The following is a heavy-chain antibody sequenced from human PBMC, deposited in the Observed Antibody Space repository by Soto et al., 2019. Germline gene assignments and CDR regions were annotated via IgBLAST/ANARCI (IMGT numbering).Heavy chain of an antibody. CDR2: IIPIFGTA. CDR1: GGTFSSYA. CDR3: ARCRDGYNWRFDP. V-gene: IGHV1-69*13. Sequence: SVKVSCKASGGTFSSYAISWVRQAPGQGLEWMGGIIPIFGTANYAQKFQGRVTITADESTSTAYMELSSLRSEDTAVYYCARCRDGYNWRFDPWGQGTLVTVSS. J-gene: IGHJ5*02. D-gene: IGHD5-12*01.